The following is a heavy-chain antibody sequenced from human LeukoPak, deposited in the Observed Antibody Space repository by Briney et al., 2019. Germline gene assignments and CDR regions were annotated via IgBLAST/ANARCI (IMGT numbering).Heavy chain of an antibody. CDR1: GGSFSGYY. D-gene: IGHD4-23*01. CDR3: ARHDYGGNRFDY. J-gene: IGHJ4*02. Sequence: SETLSLTCAVYGGSFSGYYWSWIRQPPGKGLEWIGEINHSGSTNYNPSLKSRVTISVDTSKNQLSLKMSSVTAADTAVYYCARHDYGGNRFDYWGQGTLVTVSS. V-gene: IGHV4-34*01. CDR2: INHSGST.